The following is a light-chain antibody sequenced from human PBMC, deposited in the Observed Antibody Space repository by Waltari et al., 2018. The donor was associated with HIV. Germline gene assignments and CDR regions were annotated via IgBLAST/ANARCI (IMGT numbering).Light chain of an antibody. V-gene: IGLV1-44*01. Sequence: QSVLTQPPSASGAPGQRVTISCSGSTPNIGSSNVNWYQQCSRAAPKLLIYADAQRPSGVPDRFSGSKSGTSASLVISGLQSEDEADYYCSTWDERLNGVVFGGGTRLTVV. CDR1: TPNIGSSN. J-gene: IGLJ2*01. CDR3: STWDERLNGVV. CDR2: ADA.